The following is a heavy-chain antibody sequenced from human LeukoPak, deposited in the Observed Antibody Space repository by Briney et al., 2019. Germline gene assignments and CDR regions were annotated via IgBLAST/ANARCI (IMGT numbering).Heavy chain of an antibody. Sequence: SETLSLTCTVSGGSISSSSYYWGWIRQPPGKGLEWIGSIYYSGSTYYNPSLKSRVTISVDTSKNQFSLKLSSVTAADTAVYYCARDRDRSGGSCESLFDYWGQGTLVTVSS. CDR2: IYYSGST. CDR1: GGSISSSSYY. CDR3: ARDRDRSGGSCESLFDY. D-gene: IGHD2-15*01. J-gene: IGHJ4*02. V-gene: IGHV4-39*07.